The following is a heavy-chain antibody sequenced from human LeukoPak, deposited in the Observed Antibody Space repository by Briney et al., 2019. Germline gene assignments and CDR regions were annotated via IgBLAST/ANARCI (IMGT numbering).Heavy chain of an antibody. Sequence: ASVKVSCKASGYTFTGYYIHWVRQAPGEGLEWMGIINPSGGSTSYAQKFQGRVTMTRDMSTSTVYMELSSLRSEDTAVYYCARDCGGGCPERGAFDYWGQGTLVTVSS. CDR3: ARDCGGGCPERGAFDY. V-gene: IGHV1-46*01. D-gene: IGHD2-21*02. J-gene: IGHJ4*02. CDR2: INPSGGST. CDR1: GYTFTGYY.